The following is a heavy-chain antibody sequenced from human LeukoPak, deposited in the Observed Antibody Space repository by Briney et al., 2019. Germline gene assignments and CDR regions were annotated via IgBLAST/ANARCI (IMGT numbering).Heavy chain of an antibody. J-gene: IGHJ4*02. Sequence: GGSLRLSCAASGFTFNDYAMHWVRQAPGKGLEWVAVTSYDGSNKYYADSVKGRFTISRDNSKNTLYLQMNSLRAEDTAVYYCAGANSQYYYDSSGYSGPSRWGQGTLVTVSS. V-gene: IGHV3-30-3*01. CDR1: GFTFNDYA. CDR3: AGANSQYYYDSSGYSGPSR. CDR2: TSYDGSNK. D-gene: IGHD3-22*01.